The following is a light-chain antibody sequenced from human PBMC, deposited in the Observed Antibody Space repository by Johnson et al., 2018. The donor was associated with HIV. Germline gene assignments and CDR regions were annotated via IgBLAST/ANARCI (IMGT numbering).Light chain of an antibody. J-gene: IGLJ1*01. Sequence: QSVLTQPPSVSAAPGQKVTISCSGSSSNIGNNYVSWYQQLPGTAPKLLIYENNKRPSGIPDRFSGSKSGTSATLGITGLQTGEEADYYYGTWQSALSGGGVFGTGTRVTVL. CDR3: GTWQSALSGGGV. CDR2: ENN. CDR1: SSNIGNNY. V-gene: IGLV1-51*01.